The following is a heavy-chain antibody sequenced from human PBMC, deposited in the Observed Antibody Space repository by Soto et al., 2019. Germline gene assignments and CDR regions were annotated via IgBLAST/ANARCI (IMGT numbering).Heavy chain of an antibody. V-gene: IGHV2-26*01. CDR2: IFSNDEK. J-gene: IGHJ4*02. CDR3: AQNSHDEYSSSWYAY. CDR1: GFSLSNARMG. Sequence: QVTLKESGPVLVKPTETLTLTCTVSGFSLSNARMGVSWIRQPPGKALEWLAHIFSNDEKSYSTSLKSRLTNSKDTSKSQVVLTTTNMDPDDTATYYCAQNSHDEYSSSWYAYWGQRTLVTVSS. D-gene: IGHD6-13*01.